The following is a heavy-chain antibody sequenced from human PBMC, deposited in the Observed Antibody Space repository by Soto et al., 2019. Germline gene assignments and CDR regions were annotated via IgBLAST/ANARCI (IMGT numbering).Heavy chain of an antibody. Sequence: QVQLVQSGAEVKKPGASVKVSCKASGYTFTSYGISWVRQAPGQGLEWMGWISAHNGNTKYAQKLQGRVTMTTDTSTSTAHMALRTLRSDGTAVYYCARVRSYGLCDYWGPGTLVTVSS. V-gene: IGHV1-18*01. CDR1: GYTFTSYG. J-gene: IGHJ4*02. D-gene: IGHD5-18*01. CDR2: ISAHNGNT. CDR3: ARVRSYGLCDY.